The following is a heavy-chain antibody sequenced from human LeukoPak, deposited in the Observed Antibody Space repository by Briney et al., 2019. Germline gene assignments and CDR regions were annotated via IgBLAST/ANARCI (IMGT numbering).Heavy chain of an antibody. Sequence: SETLSLTCAVYGGSFSGYYWSWIRQPPGKGLEWIGEINHSGSTNYNPSLKSRVTISVDTSKNQFSLKLSSVTAADTAVYYCARGRGCSSTSCYGYYHYGMDVWGKGTTVTVSS. CDR3: ARGRGCSSTSCYGYYHYGMDV. J-gene: IGHJ6*04. D-gene: IGHD2-2*01. V-gene: IGHV4-34*01. CDR1: GGSFSGYY. CDR2: INHSGST.